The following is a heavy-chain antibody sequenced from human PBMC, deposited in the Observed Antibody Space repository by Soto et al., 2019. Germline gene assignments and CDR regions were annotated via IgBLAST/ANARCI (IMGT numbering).Heavy chain of an antibody. Sequence: SETLSLTCTVSGGSISSSSYYWGWIRQPPEKGLEWIGSIYYSGSTYYNPSLKSRVTISVDTSKNQFSLKLSSVTAADTAVYYCARRVVVVTGGMDVWGQGTTVTVSS. V-gene: IGHV4-39*01. D-gene: IGHD2-21*02. CDR2: IYYSGST. CDR1: GGSISSSSYY. CDR3: ARRVVVVTGGMDV. J-gene: IGHJ6*02.